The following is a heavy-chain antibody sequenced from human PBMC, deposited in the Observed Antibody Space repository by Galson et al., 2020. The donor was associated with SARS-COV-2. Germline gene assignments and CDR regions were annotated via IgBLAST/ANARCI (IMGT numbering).Heavy chain of an antibody. CDR3: ARRSKLGFLDY. CDR1: GGSISSSSYY. D-gene: IGHD6-13*01. J-gene: IGHJ4*02. CDR2: IYYSGST. V-gene: IGHV4-39*01. Sequence: SETLSLTCTVSGGSISSSSYYWGWIRQPPGKGLEWIGSIYYSGSTYYNPSLKSRVTISVDTSKNQFSLKLSSVTAADTAVYYCARRSKLGFLDYWGQGTLVTVSS.